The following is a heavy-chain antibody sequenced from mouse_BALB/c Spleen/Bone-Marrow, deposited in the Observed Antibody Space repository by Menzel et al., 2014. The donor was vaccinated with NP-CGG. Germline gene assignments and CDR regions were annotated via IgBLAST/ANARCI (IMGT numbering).Heavy chain of an antibody. J-gene: IGHJ2*01. CDR2: TSSGGSA. CDR3: ARGYDYDFDY. V-gene: IGHV5-6-5*01. CDR1: GFTFSNFA. Sequence: EVQRVESGGGLVKPGGSLKLSCAASGFTFSNFAMSWVRQTPDKRLEWVASTSSGGSAYYPDSVKGRLSISRDNARDILFLQMSSLRSEDTAIYYCARGYDYDFDYWGQGTTLTVSS. D-gene: IGHD2-4*01.